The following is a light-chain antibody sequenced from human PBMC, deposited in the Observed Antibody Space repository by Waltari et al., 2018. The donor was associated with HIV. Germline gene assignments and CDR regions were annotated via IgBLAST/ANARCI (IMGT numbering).Light chain of an antibody. CDR3: TSYSTASPYV. J-gene: IGLJ1*01. Sequence: QSALTQPASVSGSLGQSITISCTGTTSDVGGSDYISWHQQHPGRVPKLLIYEVKNRPSGVSNRFSASKSGNTASLTISGLRAEDEADYYCTSYSTASPYVFGTGTKVTVL. V-gene: IGLV2-14*01. CDR1: TSDVGGSDY. CDR2: EVK.